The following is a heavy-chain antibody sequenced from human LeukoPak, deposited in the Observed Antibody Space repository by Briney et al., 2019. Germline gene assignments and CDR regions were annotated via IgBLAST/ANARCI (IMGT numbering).Heavy chain of an antibody. CDR1: GGSGRNDY. Sequence: PSETLSLSCSVSGGSGRNDYWTWVRQAPGKGLEWIGYVHSTDGTNYSPSLNSRITISLDKSKLQFSLRVTSVTAADTAVYYRARGRLVHFHYYYYYLDVWGRGTTVTVSS. J-gene: IGHJ6*03. D-gene: IGHD3-3*02. CDR2: VHSTDGT. CDR3: ARGRLVHFHYYYYYLDV. V-gene: IGHV4-59*02.